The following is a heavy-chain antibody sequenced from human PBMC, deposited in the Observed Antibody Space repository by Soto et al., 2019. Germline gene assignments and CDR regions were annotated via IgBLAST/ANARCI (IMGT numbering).Heavy chain of an antibody. CDR3: AKDKVCSGGSCYYDY. D-gene: IGHD2-15*01. V-gene: IGHV3-23*01. J-gene: IGHJ4*02. Sequence: EVQLLEAGGDLIQPGGSLRLCCAASGFTFSSYTMTWVRQAPGKGLEWVSAINGGGGSTYYADSVKGRFTISRDNSKDTLYLQMNSLRAEDTAVYYCAKDKVCSGGSCYYDYWGQGTLVTVSS. CDR1: GFTFSSYT. CDR2: INGGGGST.